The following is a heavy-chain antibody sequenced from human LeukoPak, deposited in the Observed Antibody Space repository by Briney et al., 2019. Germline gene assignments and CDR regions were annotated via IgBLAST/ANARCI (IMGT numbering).Heavy chain of an antibody. D-gene: IGHD3-16*01. CDR1: GFTFSSYS. CDR3: ARGTYVSPVDTPRN. CDR2: ISSSSSYI. V-gene: IGHV3-21*01. Sequence: GGSLRLSCAASGFTFSSYSMNWVRQAPGKGLEWVSSISSSSSYIYYADSVKGQFTISRDNAKNSLYLQMNSLRAEDTAVYYCARGTYVSPVDTPRNWGQGTLVTVSS. J-gene: IGHJ4*02.